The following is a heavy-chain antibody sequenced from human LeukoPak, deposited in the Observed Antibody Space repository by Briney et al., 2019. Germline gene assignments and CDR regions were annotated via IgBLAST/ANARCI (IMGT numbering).Heavy chain of an antibody. D-gene: IGHD2/OR15-2a*01. CDR3: ATDFYRGRQFDY. V-gene: IGHV1-24*01. CDR1: GDTFTDLS. Sequence: ASVSVSCKVSGDTFTDLSMNWVRQAPGKGLEWMGGFDPEDVETIYAQKFQGRVTMTEDTSTATAYMELSRLRPDDTAVYYCATDFYRGRQFDYWGQGTLVTVSS. CDR2: FDPEDVET. J-gene: IGHJ4*02.